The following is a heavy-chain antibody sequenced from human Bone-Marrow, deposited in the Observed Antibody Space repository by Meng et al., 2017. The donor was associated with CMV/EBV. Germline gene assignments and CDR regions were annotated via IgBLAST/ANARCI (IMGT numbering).Heavy chain of an antibody. CDR3: VKGGHLGDY. J-gene: IGHJ4*02. CDR2: INSDGSDT. D-gene: IGHD3-10*01. Sequence: GESLKISCAASGFTFSSSWMHWVRQAPGKGLVWVSHINSDGSDTKCADSVKGRFTISRDNAKNTLYLQMNTLRAEDTAVYYCVKGGHLGDYWGQGTLVTVSS. V-gene: IGHV3-74*03. CDR1: GFTFSSSW.